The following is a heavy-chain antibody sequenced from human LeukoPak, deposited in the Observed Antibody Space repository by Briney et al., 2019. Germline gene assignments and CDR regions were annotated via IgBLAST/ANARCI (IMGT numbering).Heavy chain of an antibody. V-gene: IGHV3-43*02. CDR2: TSGDGITT. CDR3: ARDHVYGDVDY. D-gene: IGHD5/OR15-5a*01. CDR1: GFTCHKYA. Sequence: GGPLRLSCAASGFTCHKYAIHLARHARGKSLGWVSLTSGDGITTYFADSVKGRFTISRDNSKSSLFLQRNSLRTEDTALYYCARDHVYGDVDYWGQGTLVTVSS. J-gene: IGHJ4*02.